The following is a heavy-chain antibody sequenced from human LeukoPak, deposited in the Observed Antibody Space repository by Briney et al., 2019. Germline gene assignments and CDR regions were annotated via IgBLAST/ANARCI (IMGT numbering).Heavy chain of an antibody. CDR3: AKDGGLETAMVTYFDY. Sequence: GGSLRLSCAASGFTFDDYAMHWVRQAPGKGLEWVSGISWNSGSIGYADSVKGRFTISRDNAKNSLYLQMNSLRAEDTALYYCAKDGGLETAMVTYFDYWGQGTLVTVSS. V-gene: IGHV3-9*01. CDR1: GFTFDDYA. D-gene: IGHD5-18*01. CDR2: ISWNSGSI. J-gene: IGHJ4*02.